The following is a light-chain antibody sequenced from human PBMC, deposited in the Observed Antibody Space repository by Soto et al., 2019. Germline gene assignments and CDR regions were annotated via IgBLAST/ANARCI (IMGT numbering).Light chain of an antibody. CDR3: QQYGSSRT. Sequence: EIVLTQSPATLSLSPGERATLSCRASQSVSSNYLAWYQQKPGQAPKVLIYRASIRATGIPDRFSGSGSGTDFTLTISRLEPEDFAVYYCQQYGSSRTFGQGTKVDIK. V-gene: IGKV3-20*01. CDR1: QSVSSNY. J-gene: IGKJ1*01. CDR2: RAS.